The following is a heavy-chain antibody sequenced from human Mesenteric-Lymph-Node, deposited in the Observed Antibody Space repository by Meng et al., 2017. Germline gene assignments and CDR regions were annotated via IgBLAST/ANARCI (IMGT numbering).Heavy chain of an antibody. CDR3: ATVLVIYSYGYFNDY. J-gene: IGHJ4*02. Sequence: GESLKISCAASGFTFSSYEMNWVRQAPGKGPEWVSYISSSGSTIYYADSVKGRFTISRDNAKNSLYLQMNSLRAEDTAVYYCATVLVIYSYGYFNDYWGQGTLVTVSS. CDR1: GFTFSSYE. V-gene: IGHV3-48*03. D-gene: IGHD5-18*01. CDR2: ISSSGSTI.